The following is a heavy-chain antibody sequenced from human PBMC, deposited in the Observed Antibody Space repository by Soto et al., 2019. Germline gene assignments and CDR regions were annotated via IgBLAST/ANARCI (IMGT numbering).Heavy chain of an antibody. CDR1: GYTFTSYY. CDR3: ASEISMVRGWGYYYYGMDV. D-gene: IGHD3-10*01. CDR2: IDPSGGST. V-gene: IGHV1-46*01. Sequence: ASVKVSCKASGYTFTSYYMHWVRQAPGQGLEWMGIIDPSGGSTSYAQKFQGRVTMTRDTSTSTVYMELSSLRSEDAAVYYCASEISMVRGWGYYYYGMDVWGQGTTVTVSS. J-gene: IGHJ6*02.